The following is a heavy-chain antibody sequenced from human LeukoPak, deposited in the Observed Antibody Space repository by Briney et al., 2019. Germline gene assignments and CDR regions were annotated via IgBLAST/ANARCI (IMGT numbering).Heavy chain of an antibody. CDR1: GYTFTSYD. Sequence: GASVKVSCKASGYTFTSYDINWVRQAPGQGLEWMGGIIPIFGTANYAQKFQGRVTITADESTSTAYMELSSLRSEDTAVYYCARVGADCSSTSCYRYYYYYMDVWGKGTTVTVSS. J-gene: IGHJ6*03. D-gene: IGHD2-2*02. CDR3: ARVGADCSSTSCYRYYYYYMDV. CDR2: IIPIFGTA. V-gene: IGHV1-69*13.